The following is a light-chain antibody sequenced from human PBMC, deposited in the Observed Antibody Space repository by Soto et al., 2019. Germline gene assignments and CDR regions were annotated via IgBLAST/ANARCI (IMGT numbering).Light chain of an antibody. CDR1: QDISNS. CDR3: QQYDNVPLT. V-gene: IGKV1-33*01. Sequence: DIQMTQSPSSLSASVGDRVTITCQAGQDISNSLNWYQHKPGKAPKLLIYDASSLETGVPSRFGGSGSGTYFTFTISSLQPEDIATYYCQQYDNVPLTFGGGTKVEI. J-gene: IGKJ4*01. CDR2: DAS.